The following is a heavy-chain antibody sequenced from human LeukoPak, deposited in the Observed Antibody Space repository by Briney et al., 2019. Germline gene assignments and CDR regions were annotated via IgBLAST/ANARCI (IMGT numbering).Heavy chain of an antibody. CDR1: GFSFNNYG. J-gene: IGHJ4*02. CDR3: AKPRVSIGSHFDY. V-gene: IGHV3-30*18. D-gene: IGHD2-15*01. CDR2: IPYDGSSE. Sequence: GGSLRLSCAASGFSFNNYGMHWVRQAPGRGLEWVTMIPYDGSSEKYADFVKGRFTISRDNSKNTLYLQMNSLRDEDTALYYCAKPRVSIGSHFDYWGQGTLVTVSS.